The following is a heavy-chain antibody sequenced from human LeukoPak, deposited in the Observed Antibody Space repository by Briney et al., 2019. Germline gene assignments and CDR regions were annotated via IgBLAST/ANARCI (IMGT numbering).Heavy chain of an antibody. V-gene: IGHV4-39*01. CDR2: MFYSGNT. D-gene: IGHD5-24*01. CDR3: ARMATSGPVFYYYYYMDV. CDR1: GGSVTSGSYY. Sequence: SETLSLTCTVSGGSVTSGSYYWGWIRQPPGNGLEWIGNMFYSGNTYYNPSLKSRVTMSVDTSKNQFSLKLSSVTAAGTAVYYCARMATSGPVFYYYYYMDVWGKGATVTVS. J-gene: IGHJ6*03.